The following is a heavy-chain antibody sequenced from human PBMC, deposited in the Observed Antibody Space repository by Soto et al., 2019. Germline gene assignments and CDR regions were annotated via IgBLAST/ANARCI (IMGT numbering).Heavy chain of an antibody. D-gene: IGHD2-15*01. Sequence: GASVKVSCKASGYTFTGYYMHWVRQAPGQGLEWMGWINPNSGGTNYAQKFQGWVTMTRDTSISTAYMELSGLRSDDTAVYYCARSKYCSGGSCYWSFDPWGQGTLVTVSS. CDR3: ARSKYCSGGSCYWSFDP. J-gene: IGHJ5*02. CDR2: INPNSGGT. CDR1: GYTFTGYY. V-gene: IGHV1-2*04.